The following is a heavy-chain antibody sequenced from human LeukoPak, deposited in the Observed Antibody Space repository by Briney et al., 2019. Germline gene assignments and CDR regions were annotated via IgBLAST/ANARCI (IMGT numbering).Heavy chain of an antibody. Sequence: ASVKVSCKASGGTFSSYAISWVRQAPGQGLEWMGGIIPMFGTANYAQRFQGRVTITADESTSTAYMELSSLRSEDTAVYYCAQLPFVSYNSGQNLWGQGTLVIVSS. J-gene: IGHJ5*02. CDR3: AQLPFVSYNSGQNL. CDR2: IIPMFGTA. CDR1: GGTFSSYA. V-gene: IGHV1-69*13. D-gene: IGHD6-19*01.